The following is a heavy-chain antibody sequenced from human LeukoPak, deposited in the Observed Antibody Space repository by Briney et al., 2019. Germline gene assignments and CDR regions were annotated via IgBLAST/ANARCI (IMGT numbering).Heavy chain of an antibody. V-gene: IGHV3-33*06. Sequence: GGSLRLSCAASGFTFSRYGMHWVRQAPGKGLEWVAVVWDNGINKFYADSVKGRFTISRDNSKHTLSLHMNSLRAGDTAVYYCVKEPAPYSLGDAWGKGTTVTVSS. CDR3: VKEPAPYSLGDA. J-gene: IGHJ6*04. D-gene: IGHD5-18*01. CDR2: VWDNGINK. CDR1: GFTFSRYG.